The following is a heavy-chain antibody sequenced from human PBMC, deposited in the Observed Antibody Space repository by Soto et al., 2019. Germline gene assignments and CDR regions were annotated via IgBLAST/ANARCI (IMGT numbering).Heavy chain of an antibody. CDR1: GYTFTSYA. Sequence: ASVKVSCKASGYTFTSYAMHWVRQAPGQRLEWMGWINAGNGNTKYSQKFQGRVTITRDTSASTAYMELSSLRSEDTAVYYCARDRSGSLALFDYWGQGTLVTVSS. CDR2: INAGNGNT. CDR3: ARDRSGSLALFDY. J-gene: IGHJ4*02. D-gene: IGHD1-26*01. V-gene: IGHV1-3*01.